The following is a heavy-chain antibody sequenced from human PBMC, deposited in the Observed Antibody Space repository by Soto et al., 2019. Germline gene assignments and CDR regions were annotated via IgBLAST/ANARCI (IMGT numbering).Heavy chain of an antibody. CDR3: ARHVLLLGFGELLKKTHAFDI. V-gene: IGHV4-39*01. CDR2: IYYSGST. J-gene: IGHJ3*02. D-gene: IGHD3-10*01. CDR1: GGSISSSSYY. Sequence: PSETLSLTCTVSGGSISSSSYYWGWIRQPPGKGLEWIGSIYYSGSTYYNPSLKSRVTISVDTSKNQFSLKLSSVTAADTAVYYCARHVLLLGFGELLKKTHAFDIWGQGTMVTVSS.